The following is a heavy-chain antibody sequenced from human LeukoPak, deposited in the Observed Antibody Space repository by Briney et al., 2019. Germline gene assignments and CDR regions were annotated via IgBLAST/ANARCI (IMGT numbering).Heavy chain of an antibody. J-gene: IGHJ6*03. V-gene: IGHV3-11*04. CDR1: GFTFSDYY. Sequence: GGSLRLSCAASGFTFSDYYMSWIRQAPGKGLEWVSYISCSGSTIYYADSVKGRFTISRDNAKNSLYLQMNSLRAEDTAVYYCAWFGELPLPYYYYMDVWGKGTTVTVSS. D-gene: IGHD3-10*01. CDR3: AWFGELPLPYYYYMDV. CDR2: ISCSGSTI.